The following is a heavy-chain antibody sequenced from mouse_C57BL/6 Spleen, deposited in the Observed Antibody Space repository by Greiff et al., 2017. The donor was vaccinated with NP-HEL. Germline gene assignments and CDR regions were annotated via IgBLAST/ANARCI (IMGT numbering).Heavy chain of an antibody. V-gene: IGHV1-26*01. D-gene: IGHD3-3*01. Sequence: VQLQQSGPELVKPGASVKISCKASGYTFTDYYMNWVKQSHGKSLEWIGDINPNNGGTSYNQKFKGKATLTVDKSSSTASLELRSLTSEDSAVYYCGRGAGRAWFAYWGQGTLVTVSA. CDR1: GYTFTDYY. J-gene: IGHJ3*01. CDR2: INPNNGGT. CDR3: GRGAGRAWFAY.